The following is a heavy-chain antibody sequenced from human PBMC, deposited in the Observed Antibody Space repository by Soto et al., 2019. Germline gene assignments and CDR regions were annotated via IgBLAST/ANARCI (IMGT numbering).Heavy chain of an antibody. CDR3: AMSGYSSGWYNWFDP. V-gene: IGHV1-69*13. J-gene: IGHJ5*02. CDR2: IIPIFGTA. Sequence: SVKVSCKASGGTFSSYAISWVRQAPGQGLEWMGGIIPIFGTANYAQKFQGRVTITADESTSTAYMELSSLRSEDTAVYYCAMSGYSSGWYNWFDPWGQGTLVTVYS. CDR1: GGTFSSYA. D-gene: IGHD6-19*01.